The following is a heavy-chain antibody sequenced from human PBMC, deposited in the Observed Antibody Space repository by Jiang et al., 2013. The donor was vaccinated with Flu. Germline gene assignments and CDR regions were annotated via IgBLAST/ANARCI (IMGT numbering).Heavy chain of an antibody. D-gene: IGHD1-14*01. J-gene: IGHJ3*01. Sequence: VKPSETLSLTCTVSGGSISSRSFYWGWIRQSPGQGLEWIGSIYYSETTYYNPSLKSRVTTSVDTSKNQFSLKLSSVTAADTAVYYCARTRGPTTAYDAFDLWGQGTMVTVSS. V-gene: IGHV4-39*01. CDR3: ARTRGPTTAYDAFDL. CDR1: GGSISSRSFY. CDR2: IYYSETT.